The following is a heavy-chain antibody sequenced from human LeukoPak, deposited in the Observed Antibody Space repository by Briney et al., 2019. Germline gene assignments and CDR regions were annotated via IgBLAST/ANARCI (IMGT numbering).Heavy chain of an antibody. D-gene: IGHD5-18*01. Sequence: GGSLRLSCAASGFTVSSNYMSWFRQAPGKGLEGVSVIYSDGKIHSADSVKGRFTISRDDSKHTLSLQMNSLRAEDTAVYYGARESGYSYGLAGFFDYSGQGTLVTVSS. J-gene: IGHJ4*02. CDR2: IYSDGKI. V-gene: IGHV3-53*01. CDR1: GFTVSSNY. CDR3: ARESGYSYGLAGFFDY.